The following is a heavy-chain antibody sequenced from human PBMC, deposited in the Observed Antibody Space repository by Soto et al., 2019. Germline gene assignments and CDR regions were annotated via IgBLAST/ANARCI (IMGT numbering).Heavy chain of an antibody. CDR1: GFSFNTYA. V-gene: IGHV3-48*04. CDR2: ISSSSSRI. D-gene: IGHD6-25*01. Sequence: EVQLVESGGGLIQPGGSLRLSCAASGFSFNTYAMNWVRQAPGKGLEWISYISSSSSRIYYADSVKGRFTLSRDNAKNSLYLQMNSLRAEDTAVYYCANDPGIAAAGMDYWGQGTLVTVSS. J-gene: IGHJ4*02. CDR3: ANDPGIAAAGMDY.